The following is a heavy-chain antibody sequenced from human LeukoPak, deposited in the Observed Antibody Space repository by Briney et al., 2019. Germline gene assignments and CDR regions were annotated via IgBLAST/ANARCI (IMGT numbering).Heavy chain of an antibody. CDR2: IKQDGSEK. CDR3: ARDEGLEMATILFDY. D-gene: IGHD5-24*01. J-gene: IGHJ4*02. V-gene: IGHV3-7*01. Sequence: GGSLRLSCAASGLTFGSYWMHWVRQVPGKGLEWVANIKQDGSEKYYVDSVKGRFTISRDNAKNSLYLQMNSLRAEDTAVYYCARDEGLEMATILFDYWGQGTLVTVSS. CDR1: GLTFGSYW.